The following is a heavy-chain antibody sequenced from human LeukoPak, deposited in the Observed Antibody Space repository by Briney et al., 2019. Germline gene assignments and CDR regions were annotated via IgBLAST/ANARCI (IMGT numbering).Heavy chain of an antibody. J-gene: IGHJ4*02. V-gene: IGHV4-34*01. CDR1: GGSFSGYY. CDR3: ARGDEDGTDY. Sequence: SETLSLTCAVYGGSFSGYYWSWIRQPPGKGLEWIGEINHSGSTNYNPSLKSRVTISVDTSKNQFSLKLSSVTAADTAVYYCARGDEDGTDYWGQGTLVTVSS. CDR2: INHSGST.